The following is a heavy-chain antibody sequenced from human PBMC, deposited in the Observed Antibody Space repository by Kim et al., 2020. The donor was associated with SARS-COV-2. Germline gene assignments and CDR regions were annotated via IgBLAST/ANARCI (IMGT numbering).Heavy chain of an antibody. V-gene: IGHV3-48*02. CDR1: GFTFSSHN. Sequence: GGSLRLSCAASGFTFSSHNLNWVRQAPGKGLEWVSFIGSSGSSIYYADSVKGRFTISRDNARNSLYLQMNSLRDEDTAVYYCARGALWGQGTLVTVSS. J-gene: IGHJ4*02. CDR3: ARGAL. CDR2: IGSSGSSI.